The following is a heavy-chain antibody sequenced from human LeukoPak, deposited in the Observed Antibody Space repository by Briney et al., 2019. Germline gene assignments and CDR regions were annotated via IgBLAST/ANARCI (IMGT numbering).Heavy chain of an antibody. Sequence: SETLSLTCTVSGGSISSGGYYWGWIRQHPGKGLEWIGYIYSSGITHYNPSLKSRVTNSVDTSKNQFSLKLSSVTAADTAFYYCAREYNSSRYFDSWGQGTLVTVSS. D-gene: IGHD6-13*01. CDR2: IYSSGIT. J-gene: IGHJ4*02. V-gene: IGHV4-31*03. CDR3: AREYNSSRYFDS. CDR1: GGSISSGGYY.